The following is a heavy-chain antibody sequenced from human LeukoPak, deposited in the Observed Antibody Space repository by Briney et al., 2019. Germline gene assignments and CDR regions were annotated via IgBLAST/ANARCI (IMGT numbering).Heavy chain of an antibody. J-gene: IGHJ4*02. D-gene: IGHD2-2*01. CDR3: AKAHCSSTSCSRADN. CDR2: IDGSGGTT. Sequence: PGGSLRLSCAASGFTFTRNAMAWVRQAPGKGLEWVSAIDGSGGTTFYADSVKGRVTISRVRSTNTVYLQMNSLRADDTAVYYCAKAHCSSTSCSRADNWGQGTLVTVSS. V-gene: IGHV3-23*01. CDR1: GFTFTRNA.